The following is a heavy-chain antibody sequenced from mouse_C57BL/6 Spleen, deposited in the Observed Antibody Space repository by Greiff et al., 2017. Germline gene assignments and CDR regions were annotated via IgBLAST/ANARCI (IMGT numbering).Heavy chain of an antibody. V-gene: IGHV5-4*01. CDR1: GFTFSSYA. D-gene: IGHD2-4*01. Sequence: EVQLVESGGGLVKPGGSLKLSCAASGFTFSSYAMSWVRQTPEKRLEWVATISDGGSYTYYPDNVKGRFTISRDNAKNNLYLQMSHLKSEDTAMYYCAREGYDYDGEVYWGQGTTLTVSS. CDR3: AREGYDYDGEVY. CDR2: ISDGGSYT. J-gene: IGHJ2*01.